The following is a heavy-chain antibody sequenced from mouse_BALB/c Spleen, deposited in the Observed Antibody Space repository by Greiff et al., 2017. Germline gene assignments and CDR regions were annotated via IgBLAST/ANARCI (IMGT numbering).Heavy chain of an antibody. Sequence: QVQLQQSGAELVRPGTSVKISCKASGYTFTNYWLGWVKQRPGHGLEWIGDFYPGGGYTNYNEKFKGKATLTADTSSSTAYMQLSSLTSEDSAVYFCARDYYGSSYYAMDYWGQGTSVTVSS. CDR1: GYTFTNYW. CDR3: ARDYYGSSYYAMDY. D-gene: IGHD1-1*01. V-gene: IGHV1-63*02. J-gene: IGHJ4*01. CDR2: FYPGGGYT.